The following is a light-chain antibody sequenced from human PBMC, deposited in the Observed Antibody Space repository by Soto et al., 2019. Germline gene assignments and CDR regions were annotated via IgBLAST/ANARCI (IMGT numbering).Light chain of an antibody. J-gene: IGKJ1*01. Sequence: VLTQSPDTLSLSPGETATLSCRASQSLRPTYVAWYQQKPGQAPRLLIYGASFRATDIPGRFSGRGSGTDFTLTISRLEPEDFAVYYCQQYVTSPRTFSLGTKVEMK. CDR1: QSLRPTY. V-gene: IGKV3-20*01. CDR2: GAS. CDR3: QQYVTSPRT.